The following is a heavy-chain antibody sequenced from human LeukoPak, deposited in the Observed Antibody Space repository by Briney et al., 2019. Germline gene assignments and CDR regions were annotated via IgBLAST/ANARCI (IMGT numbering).Heavy chain of an antibody. J-gene: IGHJ4*02. Sequence: GGSLRLSCAASGFTLSRDDINWVRQAPGKGLEWISYISASGRTIYYADSVKGRFTISRDNTNNSLYLQMSSLRAEDTAVYYCAREGVTSNLFDYWGQGTLVTVSS. V-gene: IGHV3-48*03. D-gene: IGHD2-21*02. CDR1: GFTLSRDD. CDR3: AREGVTSNLFDY. CDR2: ISASGRTI.